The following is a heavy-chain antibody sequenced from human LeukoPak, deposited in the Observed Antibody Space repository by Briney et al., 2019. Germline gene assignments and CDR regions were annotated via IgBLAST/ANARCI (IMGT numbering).Heavy chain of an antibody. D-gene: IGHD3-3*01. J-gene: IGHJ4*02. CDR1: GFTFSSYA. Sequence: GGSLRLSCAASGFTFSSYAMHWVRQAPGKGLEWVAVISYDGSNKYYADSVKGRFTISRDNSKNTLYLQMNSLRAEDTAVYYCAKTDLWSGPGDYWGQGPLVTVSS. V-gene: IGHV3-30-3*02. CDR3: AKTDLWSGPGDY. CDR2: ISYDGSNK.